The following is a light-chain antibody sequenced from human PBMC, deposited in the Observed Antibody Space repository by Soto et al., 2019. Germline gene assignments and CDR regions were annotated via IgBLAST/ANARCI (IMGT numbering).Light chain of an antibody. CDR3: QQYNSYPYT. CDR1: QSSSRW. J-gene: IGKJ2*01. V-gene: IGKV1-5*01. Sequence: DIQMTQSPSTLSASVGDRVTITCRASQSSSRWLAWYQQKPGKAPKLLIYDASNLESGVPSRFSGSGSGTEFTLTIRSLQPDDFANYYCQQYNSYPYTFGQGTKLEI. CDR2: DAS.